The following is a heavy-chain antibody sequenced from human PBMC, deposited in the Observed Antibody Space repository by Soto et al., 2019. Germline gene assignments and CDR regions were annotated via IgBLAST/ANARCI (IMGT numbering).Heavy chain of an antibody. Sequence: SETLSLTCTVSGGSISSYYWSWIRQPPGKGLEWIGYIYYSGSTNYNPSLKSRVTISVDTSKNQFSLTLSSVTAADTAVYYCARSLVDLPKSYVGMDVWGQGTRVTVSS. CDR1: GGSISSYY. D-gene: IGHD1-26*01. CDR3: ARSLVDLPKSYVGMDV. CDR2: IYYSGST. J-gene: IGHJ6*02. V-gene: IGHV4-59*01.